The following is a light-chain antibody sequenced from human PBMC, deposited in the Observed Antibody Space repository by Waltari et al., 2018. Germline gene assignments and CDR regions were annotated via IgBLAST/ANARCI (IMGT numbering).Light chain of an antibody. Sequence: EIVLTQSPATLSLSPGERATLSCRARQSVSSYLAWYQQKPGQAPRLLIYDASNGATGIPARFSGSGSGTDFTLTISSLEPEDFAVYYCQQRSNWPPFTFGGGTKVEIK. J-gene: IGKJ4*01. V-gene: IGKV3-11*01. CDR2: DAS. CDR3: QQRSNWPPFT. CDR1: QSVSSY.